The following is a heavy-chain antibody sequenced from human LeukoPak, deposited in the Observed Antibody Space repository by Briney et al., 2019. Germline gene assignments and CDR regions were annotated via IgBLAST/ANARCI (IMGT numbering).Heavy chain of an antibody. CDR2: ISAYNGNT. V-gene: IGHV1-18*01. D-gene: IGHD3-3*01. CDR1: GYTFTSYG. Sequence: ASVKVSCKASGYTFTSYGISWVRQAPGQGLEWMGWISAYNGNTNYAQKLQGRVTMTTDTSTSTAYIELRSLRSDDTAVYYCARLVGVVIVRENRFDPWGQGTLVTVSS. J-gene: IGHJ5*02. CDR3: ARLVGVVIVRENRFDP.